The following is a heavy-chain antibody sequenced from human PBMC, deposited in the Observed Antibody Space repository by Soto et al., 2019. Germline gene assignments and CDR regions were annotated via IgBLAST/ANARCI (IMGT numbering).Heavy chain of an antibody. V-gene: IGHV4-31*03. Sequence: STETLSLTCNVSGASISRGVYYWSWIRHHPRKGLEWIGYIYYSRSTYYNPSLKSRVTISVDTSKNQFSLKLSSVTAADTAVYYCARGRGDFDYWGQGTLVTVPS. CDR2: IYYSRST. CDR3: ARGRGDFDY. CDR1: GASISRGVYY. D-gene: IGHD2-15*01. J-gene: IGHJ4*02.